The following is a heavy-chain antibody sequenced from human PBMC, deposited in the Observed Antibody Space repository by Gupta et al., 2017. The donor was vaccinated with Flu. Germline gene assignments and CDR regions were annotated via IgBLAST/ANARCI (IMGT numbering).Heavy chain of an antibody. Sequence: GFTFSSYAMSWVRQAPGEGLEWVSAISASGISTYYADSVKGRFTISRDSSKNTLFLQLSSLRAEDTAVYYCTPSTPGSVTSWGQGTLVTVSS. CDR3: TPSTPGSVTS. V-gene: IGHV3-23*01. CDR2: ISASGIST. CDR1: GFTFSSYA. D-gene: IGHD4-4*01. J-gene: IGHJ5*02.